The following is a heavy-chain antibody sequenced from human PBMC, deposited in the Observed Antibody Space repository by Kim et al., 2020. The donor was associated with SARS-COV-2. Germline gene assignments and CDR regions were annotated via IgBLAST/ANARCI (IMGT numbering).Heavy chain of an antibody. D-gene: IGHD6-19*01. J-gene: IGHJ4*02. Sequence: HYNQSLESRVTMSVDTSKKQFSLEVTSMTAADTAVYYCARLGSGPFYFDYWGQGTLVTVSS. V-gene: IGHV4-39*01. CDR3: ARLGSGPFYFDY.